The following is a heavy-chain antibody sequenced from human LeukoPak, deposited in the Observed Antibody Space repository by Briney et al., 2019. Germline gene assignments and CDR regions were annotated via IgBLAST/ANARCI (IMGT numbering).Heavy chain of an antibody. Sequence: GGSLRLSCAAAGFIFSDFVMYWVRQAPGKGLEYVSVISASGYTTDYADAVRGRFTISRDNSKNTLYLQMNSLRAEDTAVYYCAKGGRGTYYSDSWGQGTLVIVSS. CDR3: AKGGRGTYYSDS. CDR1: GFIFSDFV. D-gene: IGHD3-16*01. V-gene: IGHV3-23*01. J-gene: IGHJ4*02. CDR2: ISASGYTT.